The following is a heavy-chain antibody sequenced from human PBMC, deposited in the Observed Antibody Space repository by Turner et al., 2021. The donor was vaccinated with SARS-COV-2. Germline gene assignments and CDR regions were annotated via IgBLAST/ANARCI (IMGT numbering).Heavy chain of an antibody. CDR2: ISAYNGYT. CDR1: GYTFTSYG. J-gene: IGHJ4*02. CDR3: ARDSNNRDYYESSGYYSFDY. D-gene: IGHD3-22*01. Sequence: QVQLVQSGAEVKKPGASVNVSCKASGYTFTSYGISWVRQAPGQGLEWMGWISAYNGYTNYAQKLQGRVTMTTDTSTSTAYMELGSLRSDDTAVYYCARDSNNRDYYESSGYYSFDYWGQGTLFTVSS. V-gene: IGHV1-18*01.